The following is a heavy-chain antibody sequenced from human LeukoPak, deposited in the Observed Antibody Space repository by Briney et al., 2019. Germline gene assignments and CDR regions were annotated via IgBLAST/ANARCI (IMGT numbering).Heavy chain of an antibody. CDR2: IYYSGST. CDR3: ARVGRITMVRGVINEHFDY. J-gene: IGHJ4*02. Sequence: PSETLSLTCTVSGGSISSYYWSWTRQPPGKGLEWIGYIYYSGSTNYSPSLKSRVTISVDTSKNQFSLKLSSVTAADTAVYYCARVGRITMVRGVINEHFDYWGQGTLVTVSS. D-gene: IGHD3-10*01. V-gene: IGHV4-59*01. CDR1: GGSISSYY.